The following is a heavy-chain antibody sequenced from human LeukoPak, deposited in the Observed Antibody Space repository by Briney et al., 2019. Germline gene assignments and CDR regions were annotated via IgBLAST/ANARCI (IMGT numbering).Heavy chain of an antibody. D-gene: IGHD3-3*01. CDR1: GGSISSSSYD. Sequence: SETLSLTCTVSGGSISSSSYDWGWIRQPPGKGLEWIGSIYYSGSTYYNPSLKSRVTISVDTSKNQFSLKLSSVTAADTAVYYSARQYDFWSGYSSRPGYMDVWGKGTTVTVSS. J-gene: IGHJ6*03. CDR2: IYYSGST. CDR3: ARQYDFWSGYSSRPGYMDV. V-gene: IGHV4-39*01.